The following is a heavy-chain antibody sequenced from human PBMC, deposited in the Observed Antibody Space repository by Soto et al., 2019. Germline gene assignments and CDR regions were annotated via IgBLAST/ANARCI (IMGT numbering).Heavy chain of an antibody. D-gene: IGHD2-21*02. J-gene: IGHJ3*01. Sequence: QVQLVQSGAEVKKPGSSVKVSCKASGGSFRREAINWVRQAPGQGAECMGGILPFFGTADYAQKFQGRVTLTADVSTTTVYMELGSLRFEDTAVYYCARGHEFGGNSDALDVWGQGTMVIVSS. CDR1: GGSFRREA. CDR2: ILPFFGTA. V-gene: IGHV1-69*12. CDR3: ARGHEFGGNSDALDV.